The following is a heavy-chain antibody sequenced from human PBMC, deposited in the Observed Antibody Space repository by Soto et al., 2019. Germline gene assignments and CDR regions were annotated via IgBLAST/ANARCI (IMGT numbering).Heavy chain of an antibody. J-gene: IGHJ4*02. CDR1: GFTFSTYA. Sequence: EVQLLESGGGLLQPGGSLRLSCAASGFTFSTYAMAWIRQAPGKGLEWVSGISDNGGRTYYAASVKGRFNISRDNSKNTLYLQMNSLRPEDTAIYYWAKDHHTTRPVATDYWGQATLVTVSS. CDR2: ISDNGGRT. D-gene: IGHD6-19*01. V-gene: IGHV3-23*01. CDR3: AKDHHTTRPVATDY.